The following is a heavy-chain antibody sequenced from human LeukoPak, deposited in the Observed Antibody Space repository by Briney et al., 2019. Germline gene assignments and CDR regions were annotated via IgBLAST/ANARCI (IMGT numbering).Heavy chain of an antibody. CDR3: ARGGAYYYYMDV. CDR1: GFAFSSYS. V-gene: IGHV3-21*01. Sequence: GGSLRLSCAASGFAFSSYSMNWVRQAPGKGLEWVSSISSSSSYIYYADSLKGRFTISRDNAKNSLYLQMNSLRAEDTAVYYCARGGAYYYYMDVWGKGTTVTVSS. CDR2: ISSSSSYI. J-gene: IGHJ6*03. D-gene: IGHD4/OR15-4a*01.